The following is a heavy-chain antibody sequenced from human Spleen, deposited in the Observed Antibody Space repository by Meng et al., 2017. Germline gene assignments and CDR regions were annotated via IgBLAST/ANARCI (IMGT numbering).Heavy chain of an antibody. V-gene: IGHV3-38-3*01. CDR2: ISGDST. J-gene: IGHJ4*02. Sequence: GESLKISCAASGFTVSSNEMSWVRQAPGKGLEWVSSISGDSTYYADSGKGRFTISRDNSKNTLHLQMNSLRAEDTALYYCAKDWRVVTAIQGSGFYFDYWGQGTLVTVSS. CDR1: GFTVSSNE. D-gene: IGHD2-21*02. CDR3: AKDWRVVTAIQGSGFYFDY.